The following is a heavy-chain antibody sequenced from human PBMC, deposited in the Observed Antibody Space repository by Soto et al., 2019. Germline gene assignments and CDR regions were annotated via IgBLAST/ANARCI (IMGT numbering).Heavy chain of an antibody. V-gene: IGHV3-21*01. CDR3: ARDRVDYYDSSGYYYRSFAFDI. CDR1: GFTFSSYS. D-gene: IGHD3-22*01. CDR2: ISSSSSYI. J-gene: IGHJ3*02. Sequence: EVQLVESGGGLVKPGGSLRLSCAASGFTFSSYSMNWVRQAPGKGLECVSSISSSSSYIYYADSVKGRFTISRDNAKNSLYLQMNSLRAEDTAVYYCARDRVDYYDSSGYYYRSFAFDIWGQGTMVTVSS.